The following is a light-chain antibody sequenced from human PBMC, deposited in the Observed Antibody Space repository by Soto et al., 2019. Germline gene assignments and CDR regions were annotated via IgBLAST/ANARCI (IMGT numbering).Light chain of an antibody. CDR1: HSLEYSDGNTF. Sequence: DVVMTQSPLSLPVTLGQPASISCRSSHSLEYSDGNTFLSWFHQRPGQSPMRLIYKVSNRDSGVPDRFSGSGSGTDFTLKISRVEAEDVGVYYCMQGTHWPPRTFGQGTKVEIK. CDR2: KVS. CDR3: MQGTHWPPRT. J-gene: IGKJ1*01. V-gene: IGKV2-30*01.